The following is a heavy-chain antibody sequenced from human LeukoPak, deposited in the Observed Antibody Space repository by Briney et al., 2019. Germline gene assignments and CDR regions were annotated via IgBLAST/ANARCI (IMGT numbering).Heavy chain of an antibody. V-gene: IGHV3-48*01. CDR2: ISASGSTI. CDR3: AKDRDYYDSSGYSWMFGY. Sequence: GGSLRLSCAASGFTFSTHGMNWVRQAPGKGLEWVSYISASGSTIYYAHSVKGRFTISRDNSKNTLYLQMNSLRAEDTAVYYCAKDRDYYDSSGYSWMFGYWGQGTLVTVSS. D-gene: IGHD3-22*01. CDR1: GFTFSTHG. J-gene: IGHJ4*02.